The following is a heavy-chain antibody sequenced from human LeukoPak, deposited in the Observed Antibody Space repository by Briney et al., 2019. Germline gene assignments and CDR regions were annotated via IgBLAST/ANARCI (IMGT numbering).Heavy chain of an antibody. D-gene: IGHD2-2*01. J-gene: IGHJ6*02. CDR3: ARVPAAPRLYMDV. CDR2: IYYSGST. Sequence: SETLSLTCTVSSGSFNSYYWSWIRQPPGKGLEWIGYIYYSGSTNYNPSLKSRVTISVDTSKNQFSLKLSSVTAADTAVYYCARVPAAPRLYMDVWGQGTTVIVSS. V-gene: IGHV4-59*01. CDR1: SGSFNSYY.